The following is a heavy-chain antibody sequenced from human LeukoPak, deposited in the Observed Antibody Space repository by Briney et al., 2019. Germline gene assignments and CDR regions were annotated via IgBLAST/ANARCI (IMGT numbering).Heavy chain of an antibody. J-gene: IGHJ5*02. CDR3: ARGGKVGPRSICNWFDP. D-gene: IGHD1-14*01. CDR1: GGSFSGYY. V-gene: IGHV4-34*01. CDR2: IDHSGST. Sequence: PSETLSLTCAVYGGSFSGYYWSWIRQPPGKGLEWIGEIDHSGSTNYNPSLKSRVTISVDTSKNQFSLKLSSVTAADTAVYYCARGGKVGPRSICNWFDPWGQGTLVTVSS.